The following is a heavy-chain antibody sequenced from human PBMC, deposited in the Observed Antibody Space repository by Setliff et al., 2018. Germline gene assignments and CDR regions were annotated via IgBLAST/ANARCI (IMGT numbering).Heavy chain of an antibody. Sequence: ASVQVSCKASGYTFTGYYMHWVRQAPGQGLEWMGWINPNSGGTNYAQKFQGWVTMTRDTSISTAYMELSRLRSDDTAVYYCARGRDFWSGYLVYWGQGTLVTV. V-gene: IGHV1-2*04. D-gene: IGHD3-3*01. CDR3: ARGRDFWSGYLVY. CDR2: INPNSGGT. J-gene: IGHJ4*02. CDR1: GYTFTGYY.